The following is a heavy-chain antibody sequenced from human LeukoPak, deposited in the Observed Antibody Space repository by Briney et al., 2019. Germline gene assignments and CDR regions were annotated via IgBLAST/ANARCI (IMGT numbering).Heavy chain of an antibody. CDR2: IYYSGST. V-gene: IGHV4-38-2*02. D-gene: IGHD6-19*01. Sequence: PSETLSLTCTVSGYSISSGYYWGWIRPPPGKGLEWIGSIYYSGSTYYNPSLKSRVTISVDTSKNQFSLRLSSVTAADTAVYYCARGGAGTDYWGQGTLVTVSS. CDR3: ARGGAGTDY. J-gene: IGHJ4*02. CDR1: GYSISSGYY.